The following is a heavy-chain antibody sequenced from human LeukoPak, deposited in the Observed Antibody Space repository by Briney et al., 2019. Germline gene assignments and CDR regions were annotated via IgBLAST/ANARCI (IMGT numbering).Heavy chain of an antibody. D-gene: IGHD6-13*01. Sequence: SETLSLTCNASGGYISSYYWSWIRPPPGKELEWIGYVYIIGSTYTSGSTTYNPSLKSRVTISGDTSKNQFSLKLSSVTAADTAVYYCARRVAAAGKEAFDYWGQGTLVTVSS. CDR1: GGYISSYY. V-gene: IGHV4-4*09. CDR2: IIGSTYTSGST. CDR3: ARRVAAAGKEAFDY. J-gene: IGHJ4*02.